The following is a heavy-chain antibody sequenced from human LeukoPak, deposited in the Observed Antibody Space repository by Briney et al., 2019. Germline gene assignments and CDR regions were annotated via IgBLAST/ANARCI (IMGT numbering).Heavy chain of an antibody. CDR3: ATYPRYSSSPPFDY. D-gene: IGHD6-6*01. J-gene: IGHJ4*02. V-gene: IGHV1-2*02. CDR2: INPNTGGT. Sequence: ASVKVSCKASVYTFTGQYMHWVRQAPGQGLEWMGWINPNTGGTNYAQKLQGRVTMTRDTTISTAYMELSRLTSDDTAIYYCATYPRYSSSPPFDYWGQGTLVTVSS. CDR1: VYTFTGQY.